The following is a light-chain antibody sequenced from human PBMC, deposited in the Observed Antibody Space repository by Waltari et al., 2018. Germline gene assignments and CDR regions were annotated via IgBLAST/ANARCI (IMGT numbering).Light chain of an antibody. Sequence: QSVLTQPPSASGNPGQTVTISCSGTSPTIGANFVFGYQQFPGSAPRLIIYNNDRRPSGVPDRFSGSKSGTSGSLVISGIRAEDEADYICASWDDSMSVAFGGGTKLTVL. CDR3: ASWDDSMSVA. V-gene: IGLV1-47*01. CDR2: NND. J-gene: IGLJ2*01. CDR1: SPTIGANF.